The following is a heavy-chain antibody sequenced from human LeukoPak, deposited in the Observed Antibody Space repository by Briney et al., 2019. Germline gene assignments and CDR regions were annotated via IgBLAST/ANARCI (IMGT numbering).Heavy chain of an antibody. Sequence: PGGSLRLSCAASGFTFSSYWMHWVRQAPGKGLVWVSRINSDGSSTSYADSVKGRFTISRDNAKNTLYLQMNSLRAEDTAVYYCARAPFWDPDAFDIWGQGTMVTVSS. V-gene: IGHV3-74*01. J-gene: IGHJ3*02. CDR2: INSDGSST. CDR1: GFTFSSYW. D-gene: IGHD1-26*01. CDR3: ARAPFWDPDAFDI.